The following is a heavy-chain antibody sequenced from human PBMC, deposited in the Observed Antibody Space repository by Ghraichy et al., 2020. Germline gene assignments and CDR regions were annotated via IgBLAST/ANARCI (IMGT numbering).Heavy chain of an antibody. CDR1: GFTFNSHW. CDR3: TRDMAWTATSSRFDY. D-gene: IGHD3/OR15-3a*01. J-gene: IGHJ4*02. Sequence: GGSLRLSCAASGFTFNSHWMTWVRQAPGKRLEWVANINQDGSQKYYVDSVRGRFTISRDNAKNSLFLQMNSLRADDTAVYYCTRDMAWTATSSRFDYWGQGTLVTVSS. V-gene: IGHV3-7*03. CDR2: INQDGSQK.